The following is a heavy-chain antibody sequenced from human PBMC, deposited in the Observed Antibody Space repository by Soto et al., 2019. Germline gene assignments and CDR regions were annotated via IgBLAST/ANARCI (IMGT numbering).Heavy chain of an antibody. CDR2: ISYDGSNK. V-gene: IGHV3-30-3*01. D-gene: IGHD3-3*01. CDR1: GFTFSSYT. J-gene: IGHJ3*01. CDR3: ARGPYDFWSGYIADAFDV. Sequence: QVQLVESGGSVVQPGRSLRLSCAASGFTFSSYTLHWVRQAPGKGLEWVALISYDGSNKYYADSVKGRFTISRDNSKNTLYLQMKSLRPEDTALFYCARGPYDFWSGYIADAFDVWGQGTMVTVSS.